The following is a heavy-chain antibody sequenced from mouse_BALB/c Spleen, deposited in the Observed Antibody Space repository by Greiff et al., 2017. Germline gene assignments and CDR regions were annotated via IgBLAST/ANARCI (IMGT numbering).Heavy chain of an antibody. D-gene: IGHD1-2*01. CDR2: ISSGSSTI. Sequence: EVKLVESGGGLVQPGGSRKLSCAASGFTFSSFGMHWVRQAPEKGLEWVAYISSGSSTIYYADTVKGRFTISSDNPKNTLFLQMTSLRSEDTAMYYCARSLRLQYYYAMDYWGQGTSVTVSS. CDR1: GFTFSSFG. CDR3: ARSLRLQYYYAMDY. V-gene: IGHV5-17*02. J-gene: IGHJ4*01.